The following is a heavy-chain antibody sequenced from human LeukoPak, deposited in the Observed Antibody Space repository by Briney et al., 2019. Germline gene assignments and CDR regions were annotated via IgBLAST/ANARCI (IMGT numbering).Heavy chain of an antibody. CDR1: GGXFSGYY. D-gene: IGHD3-10*01. V-gene: IGHV4-34*01. J-gene: IGHJ6*02. CDR2: INHSGST. Sequence: SETLSLTCAVYGGXFSGYYWSWIRQPPGKGLEWIGEINHSGSTNYNTSLKSRVTISVDTSKNQFSLKLSSVTAADTAVYYCARLGPRMYYYGSGSYKITSGMDVWGQGTTVTVSS. CDR3: ARLGPRMYYYGSGSYKITSGMDV.